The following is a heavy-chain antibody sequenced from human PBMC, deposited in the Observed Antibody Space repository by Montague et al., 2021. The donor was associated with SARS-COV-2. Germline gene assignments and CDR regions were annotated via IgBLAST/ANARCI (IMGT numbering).Heavy chain of an antibody. Sequence: SLRLSCAVSGFTFDDYGMSWVRQAPGKGLEWVSGISRSGDSTAYGDSVKGRFTISRDNAKNSLYLQMSSLRVEDTAFYHCSRGGGMIRGVVDFWGQGILVSVSS. D-gene: IGHD3-10*01. CDR1: GFTFDDYG. J-gene: IGHJ4*02. V-gene: IGHV3-20*01. CDR2: ISRSGDST. CDR3: SRGGGMIRGVVDF.